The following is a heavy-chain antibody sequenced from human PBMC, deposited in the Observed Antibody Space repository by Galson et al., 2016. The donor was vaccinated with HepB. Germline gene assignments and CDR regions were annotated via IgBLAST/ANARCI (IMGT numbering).Heavy chain of an antibody. V-gene: IGHV3-74*01. D-gene: IGHD4/OR15-4a*01. Sequence: SLRLSCAASGFTSSSYWMNWFRQAPGKEMVWVSRINGDGSSTTYADTVKGRFTISRDSAKSTLYLQMSSLRAEDTAVYYCARGHSANSFILDYWGQGTLVTVSS. CDR1: GFTSSSYW. J-gene: IGHJ4*02. CDR2: INGDGSST. CDR3: ARGHSANSFILDY.